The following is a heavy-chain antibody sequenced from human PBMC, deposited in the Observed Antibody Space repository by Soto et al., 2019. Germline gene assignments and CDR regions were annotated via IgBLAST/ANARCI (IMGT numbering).Heavy chain of an antibody. CDR3: ARTTTVTAPFDY. Sequence: GGSLRLSCAASGFTFSSYSMNWVRQAPGKGLEWVSSISSSSSYIYYADSVKGRFTISRDNAKNSLYLQMNSLRAEDTAVYYCARTTTVTAPFDYWGQGTLVTVSS. D-gene: IGHD4-17*01. CDR1: GFTFSSYS. CDR2: ISSSSSYI. V-gene: IGHV3-21*01. J-gene: IGHJ4*02.